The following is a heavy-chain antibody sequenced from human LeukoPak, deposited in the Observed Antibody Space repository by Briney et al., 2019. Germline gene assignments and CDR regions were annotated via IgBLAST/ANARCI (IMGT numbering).Heavy chain of an antibody. CDR2: IYYSGST. J-gene: IGHJ4*02. V-gene: IGHV4-30-4*08. CDR3: ARQLENGSSD. Sequence: SETLSLTCTVSGGSIITGDYYWIWIRQPPGKGLEWIGYIYYSGSTYFNPSLKSRVSILVDTSKNQFSLKLTSVTAADTAVYYCARQLENGSSDWGQGTPVTVSS. D-gene: IGHD6-6*01. CDR1: GGSIITGDYY.